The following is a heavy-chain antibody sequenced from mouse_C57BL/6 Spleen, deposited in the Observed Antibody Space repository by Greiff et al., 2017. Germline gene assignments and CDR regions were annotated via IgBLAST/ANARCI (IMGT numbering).Heavy chain of an antibody. Sequence: QVQLQQSGPGLVQPSQSLSITCTVSGFSLTSYGVHWVRQSPGKGLEWLGVIWSGGSTDYNAAFISRLSISKDNSKSQVFFKMNSLQADDTAIYYCARDYDYDGGYFDYWGQGTTLTVSS. D-gene: IGHD2-4*01. CDR3: ARDYDYDGGYFDY. CDR2: IWSGGST. CDR1: GFSLTSYG. V-gene: IGHV2-2*01. J-gene: IGHJ2*01.